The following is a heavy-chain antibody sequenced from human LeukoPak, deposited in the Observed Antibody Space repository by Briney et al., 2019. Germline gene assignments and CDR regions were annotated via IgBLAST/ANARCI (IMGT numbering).Heavy chain of an antibody. CDR2: IYHSGTT. D-gene: IGHD6-6*01. CDR3: AGELSTSGFHYFDY. V-gene: IGHV4-38-2*01. J-gene: IGHJ4*02. Sequence: SETLSLTCAVSGYSISSGYYWGWIRQPPGKGLEWIGSIYHSGTTYYNPSLKSRVTISVDTSKNQFSLKLSSVTAADTAVYYCAGELSTSGFHYFDYWGQGTLVTVSS. CDR1: GYSISSGYY.